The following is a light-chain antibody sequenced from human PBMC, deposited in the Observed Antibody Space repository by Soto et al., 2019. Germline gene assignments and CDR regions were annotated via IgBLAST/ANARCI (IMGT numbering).Light chain of an antibody. CDR3: QQYNPSSRT. CDR1: QSISTW. Sequence: DIQMTQSPSTLSAFVGVRVTITCRASQSISTWLAWYQQKPGKVPKLLIFKASSLQSGVPSRFSGSGSGTDFTLTISSLQPDYFATYYCQQYNPSSRTFGQGTKVDIK. CDR2: KAS. V-gene: IGKV1-5*03. J-gene: IGKJ1*01.